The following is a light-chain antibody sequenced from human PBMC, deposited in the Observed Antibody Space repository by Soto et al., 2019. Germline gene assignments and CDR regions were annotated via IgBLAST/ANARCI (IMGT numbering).Light chain of an antibody. V-gene: IGLV2-23*02. Sequence: QSVLTQPASVSGSPGQSITISCTGTSNDVGSNNLVSWYQQHPGKAPKLMIYEVSMRPAGVSNRFSGSKSGNTASLTISGLQAEDEADYYCCSYAGSSTYVFGTGTRSPS. CDR3: CSYAGSSTYV. CDR2: EVS. J-gene: IGLJ1*01. CDR1: SNDVGSNNL.